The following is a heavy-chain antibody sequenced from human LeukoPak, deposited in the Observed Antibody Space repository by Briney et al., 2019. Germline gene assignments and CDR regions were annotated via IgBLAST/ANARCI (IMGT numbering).Heavy chain of an antibody. Sequence: SETLSLTCTVSGGSISSSSYYWGWIRQPPGKGLEWIGNIYYSGNTYYRPSLKSRVTISIDTSKNQFSLKLSSVSAADTAVYYSARDVGARLPGYWGQGILVTVSS. CDR1: GGSISSSSYY. CDR3: ARDVGARLPGY. J-gene: IGHJ4*02. CDR2: IYYSGNT. D-gene: IGHD6-6*01. V-gene: IGHV4-39*07.